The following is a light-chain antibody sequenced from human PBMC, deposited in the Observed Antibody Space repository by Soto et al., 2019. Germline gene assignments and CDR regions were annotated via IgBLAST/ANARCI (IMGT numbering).Light chain of an antibody. V-gene: IGKV3-20*01. Sequence: EIALTQSPGTLSLSPGERATLSCRASQSVSSSYLAWDQQKPGQAPRLLIYGASSRATGIPDRFSGSGSGTDFTLTISRLAPEDFAVYYCQPYGSSPPYTFEQGTKLEIK. CDR3: QPYGSSPPYT. CDR2: GAS. CDR1: QSVSSSY. J-gene: IGKJ2*01.